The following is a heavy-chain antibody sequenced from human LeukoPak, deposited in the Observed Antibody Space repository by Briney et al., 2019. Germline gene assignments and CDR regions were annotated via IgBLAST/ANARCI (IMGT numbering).Heavy chain of an antibody. J-gene: IGHJ4*02. V-gene: IGHV3-30*04. Sequence: GGSLRLSCAASGFTVSNWAIHWVRQAPGKGLEWVAAISYDGSNKFYADSVKGRFTISRDNSKNSLDLQMNSLRAEDTAVYYCARGYCSSTSCYNDYWGQGTLVTVSS. D-gene: IGHD2-2*02. CDR1: GFTVSNWA. CDR2: ISYDGSNK. CDR3: ARGYCSSTSCYNDY.